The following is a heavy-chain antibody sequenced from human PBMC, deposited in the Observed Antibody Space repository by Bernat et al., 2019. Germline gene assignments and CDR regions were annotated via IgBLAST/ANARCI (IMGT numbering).Heavy chain of an antibody. CDR1: GFIFSSYG. CDR3: ARGGGYSGYYDY. V-gene: IGHV3-33*01. D-gene: IGHD1-26*01. CDR2: IRSDGSSG. Sequence: QVQLVESGGGVVQPGRSLRLSCAASGFIFSSYGIHWVRQAPGKGLAWVAVIRSDGSSGYNADSVRGRFTISRDNAKNTLYLQMSSLRAEDTAVYYCARGGGYSGYYDYWGQGTLVTVSS. J-gene: IGHJ4*02.